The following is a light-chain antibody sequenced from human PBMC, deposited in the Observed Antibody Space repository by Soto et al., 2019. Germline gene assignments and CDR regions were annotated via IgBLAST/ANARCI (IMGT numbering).Light chain of an antibody. J-gene: IGKJ4*01. CDR1: QSISSW. CDR2: KAS. Sequence: DIQMTQSPSTLSASVGDRVTITCRASQSISSWLVWYQQKPGKAPKLLIYKASTLESGVPSRFSGSGSGTEFTLTVTSLQPDDFATYYCQQHNSYSLTFGGGTKVEIK. CDR3: QQHNSYSLT. V-gene: IGKV1-5*03.